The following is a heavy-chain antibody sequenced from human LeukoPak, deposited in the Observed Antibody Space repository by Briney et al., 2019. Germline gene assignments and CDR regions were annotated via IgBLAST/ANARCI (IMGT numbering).Heavy chain of an antibody. CDR3: ARALTMIVVAFDY. V-gene: IGHV3-7*01. CDR1: GFTFSSYW. Sequence: PGGSLRLSCAASGFTFSSYWMSWVRQAPGKGLEWVANIKQDGSGKYYVDSVKGRFTISRDNAKNSLYLQMNSLRAEDTAVYYCARALTMIVVAFDYWGQGTLVTVSS. D-gene: IGHD3-22*01. CDR2: IKQDGSGK. J-gene: IGHJ4*02.